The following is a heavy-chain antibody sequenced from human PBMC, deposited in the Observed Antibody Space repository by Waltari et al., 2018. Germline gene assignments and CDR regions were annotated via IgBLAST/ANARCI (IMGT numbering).Heavy chain of an antibody. CDR1: GGSISSGSYY. D-gene: IGHD1-26*01. Sequence: QVQLQESGPGLVKPSQTLSLTYTVSGGSISSGSYYWSWIRQPAGKGLEWIGYIYTSGSTNYNPSLKSRVTISVDTSKNQFSLKLSSVTAADTAVYYCARDRTVGANFDYWGQGTLVTVSS. CDR3: ARDRTVGANFDY. J-gene: IGHJ4*02. CDR2: IYTSGST. V-gene: IGHV4-61*09.